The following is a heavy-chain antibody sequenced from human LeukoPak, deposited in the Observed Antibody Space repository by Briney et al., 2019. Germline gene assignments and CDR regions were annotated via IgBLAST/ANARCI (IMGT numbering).Heavy chain of an antibody. J-gene: IGHJ6*02. CDR1: GYTFTSYG. CDR2: ISAYNGNT. CDR3: AREAPPNYYYYYGMDV. Sequence: ASVKVSCKASGYTFTSYGISWVRQAPGQGLEWMGWISAYNGNTNYAQKFQGRVTMTRDTSTSTVYMELSSLRSEDTAVYYCAREAPPNYYYYYGMDVWGQGTTVTVSS. V-gene: IGHV1-18*01.